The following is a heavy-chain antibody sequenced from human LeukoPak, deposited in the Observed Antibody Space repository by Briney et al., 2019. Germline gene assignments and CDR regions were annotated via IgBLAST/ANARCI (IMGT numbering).Heavy chain of an antibody. J-gene: IGHJ4*02. CDR1: GYTFTSHG. V-gene: IGHV1-18*01. D-gene: IGHD1-26*01. CDR2: INTYIGNT. CDR3: ATWEWELLPPFDY. Sequence: ASVKVSCKAPGYTFTSHGFSWVRRAPGQGLEWMGWINTYIGNTNYAQKFQGRVTVTTDTSTSTAYMELRSLRSDDTAVYYCATWEWELLPPFDYWGQGTLVTVSS.